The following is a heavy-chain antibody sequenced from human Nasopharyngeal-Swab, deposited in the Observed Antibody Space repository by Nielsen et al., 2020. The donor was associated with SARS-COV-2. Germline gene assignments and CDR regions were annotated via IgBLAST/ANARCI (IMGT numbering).Heavy chain of an antibody. D-gene: IGHD3-22*01. Sequence: GESLKISCAASGFTFSTYNMNWVRQAPGRGLEWISYISSDSSNIYYADSVKGRFTISRDNDKNSLYLQMDSLRDEDTAVYYCVRRPLGQQMISLRFFDLWGRGTLVTVSS. CDR3: VRRPLGQQMISLRFFDL. J-gene: IGHJ2*01. V-gene: IGHV3-48*02. CDR2: ISSDSSNI. CDR1: GFTFSTYN.